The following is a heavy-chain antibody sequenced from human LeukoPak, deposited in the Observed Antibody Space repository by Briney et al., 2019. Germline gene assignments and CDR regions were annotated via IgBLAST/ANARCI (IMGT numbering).Heavy chain of an antibody. CDR2: IYNSGST. Sequence: PSETLSLTCTVSGDSSRSRSYCWGWIRQPPGKGLEWIGSIYNSGSTYYSPSLKSRVTMSVDTSTHRFSLELSSVTAADTAVYYCARHIQWLSSYYFDYWGPGILVTVSS. D-gene: IGHD6-19*01. J-gene: IGHJ4*02. V-gene: IGHV4-39*01. CDR3: ARHIQWLSSYYFDY. CDR1: GDSSRSRSYC.